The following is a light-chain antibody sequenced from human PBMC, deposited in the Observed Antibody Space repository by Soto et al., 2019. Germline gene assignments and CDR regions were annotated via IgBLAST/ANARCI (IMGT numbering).Light chain of an antibody. CDR3: QQYNNWPLT. V-gene: IGKV3-15*01. J-gene: IGKJ4*01. CDR1: QSVDSN. CDR2: AAS. Sequence: EIVMTQSPATLSVSPGERATLSCRASQSVDSNLAWYRQKPGQAPRLLIYAASTRATGIPGRFSGSGSGTEFTLTISSLQSEDFAVYFCQQYNNWPLTFGGGTKVDIK.